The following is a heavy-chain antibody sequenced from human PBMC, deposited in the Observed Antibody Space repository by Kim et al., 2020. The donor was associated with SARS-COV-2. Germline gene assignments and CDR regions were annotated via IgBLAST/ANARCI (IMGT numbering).Heavy chain of an antibody. V-gene: IGHV3-21*01. Sequence: GGSLRLSCAASGFTFSSYSMNWVRQAPGKGLEWVSSISSSSSYIYYADSVKGRFTISRDNAKNSLYLQMNSLRAEDTAVYYCARDLGDFWSGYYFDYWGQGTLVTVSS. J-gene: IGHJ4*02. CDR3: ARDLGDFWSGYYFDY. D-gene: IGHD3-3*01. CDR1: GFTFSSYS. CDR2: ISSSSSYI.